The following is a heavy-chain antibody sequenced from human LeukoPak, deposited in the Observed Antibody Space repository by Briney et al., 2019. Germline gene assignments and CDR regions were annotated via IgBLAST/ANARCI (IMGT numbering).Heavy chain of an antibody. Sequence: GESLKISCKGSGYSFTNYWIGWVRQMPGEGLEWMGIIWPADSDTRYSPSFQGQVTISADKSVGTAYLQWSSLRASDTAMYYCARPYYDSSGPSGVDSWGQGTLVTVSS. CDR3: ARPYYDSSGPSGVDS. J-gene: IGHJ4*02. D-gene: IGHD3-22*01. CDR1: GYSFTNYW. V-gene: IGHV5-51*01. CDR2: IWPADSDT.